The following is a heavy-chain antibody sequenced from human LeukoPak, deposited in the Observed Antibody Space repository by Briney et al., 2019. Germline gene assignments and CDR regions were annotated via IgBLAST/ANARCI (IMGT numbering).Heavy chain of an antibody. CDR1: GGSLNGHY. D-gene: IGHD3-3*01. Sequence: SETLSLTCAVYGGSLNGHYWSWIRQSPGKGLEWIGEGSDIGGTKFNPSLKSRVSMSADTSKNQFSLKLTSMTAADTAVYYCAKNGQSGFSFDPWGQGTLVTVSS. J-gene: IGHJ5*02. V-gene: IGHV4-34*01. CDR2: GSDIGGT. CDR3: AKNGQSGFSFDP.